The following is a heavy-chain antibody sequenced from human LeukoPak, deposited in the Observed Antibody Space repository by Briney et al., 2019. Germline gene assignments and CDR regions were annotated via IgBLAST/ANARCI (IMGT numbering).Heavy chain of an antibody. J-gene: IGHJ5*02. D-gene: IGHD3-3*01. V-gene: IGHV4-31*03. CDR3: ARAVFWSGCKWFDP. Sequence: PSQTLSLTCTVSGGSISSGGYYWSWIRQHPGKGLEWIGYIYYSGSTYYNPSLKSRVTISVDTSKNQFSLKLSSVTAADTAVCYCARAVFWSGCKWFDPWGQGTLVTVSS. CDR2: IYYSGST. CDR1: GGSISSGGYY.